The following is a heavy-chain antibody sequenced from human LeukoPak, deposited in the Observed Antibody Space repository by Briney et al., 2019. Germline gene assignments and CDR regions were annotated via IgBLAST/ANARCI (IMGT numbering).Heavy chain of an antibody. V-gene: IGHV3-30-3*01. CDR2: ISYDGSNK. Sequence: QTGRSLRLSCAASGFTFSSYSMHWVRQAPGKGLEWVAVISYDGSNKYYADSVKGRFTISRDNSKNTLYLQMNSLRAEDTAVYYCARDLSDIVVVPAAIQGYYYYGMDVWGQGTTVTVSS. J-gene: IGHJ6*02. CDR3: ARDLSDIVVVPAAIQGYYYYGMDV. D-gene: IGHD2-2*01. CDR1: GFTFSSYS.